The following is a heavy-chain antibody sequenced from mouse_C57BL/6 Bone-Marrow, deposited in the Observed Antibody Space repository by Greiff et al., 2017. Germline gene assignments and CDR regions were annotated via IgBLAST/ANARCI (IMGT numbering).Heavy chain of an antibody. CDR1: YTFFSRLH. V-gene: IGHV1-87*01. D-gene: IGHD2-3*01. J-gene: IGHJ3*01. Sequence: QVQLKESGPELARPWASVKISCQAFYTFFSRLHFAIRDPNYWMQWVKQRPGLGLAWIGAYYPGNGDTSYHQKFKGKATLTADTSSSTAYMQLISLTSEDSAVYYCASYDGYYVPFAYWGQGTLVTVSS. CDR3: SEDSAVYYCASYDGYYVPFAY. CDR2: GLGLAWIG.